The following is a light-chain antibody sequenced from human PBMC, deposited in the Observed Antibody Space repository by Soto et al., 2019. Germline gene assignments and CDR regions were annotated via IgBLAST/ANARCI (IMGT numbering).Light chain of an antibody. CDR3: QQYNSYPST. Sequence: DIQMTQSPSTLSASVGDRVTITCRASQSISSWLAWYQQKPGKAPKLLIYDASSLESGVPSRFSGSGSGTEFTLTISSLQPDDFATYYCQQYNSYPSTFGQATTLEIK. CDR2: DAS. J-gene: IGKJ2*01. CDR1: QSISSW. V-gene: IGKV1-5*01.